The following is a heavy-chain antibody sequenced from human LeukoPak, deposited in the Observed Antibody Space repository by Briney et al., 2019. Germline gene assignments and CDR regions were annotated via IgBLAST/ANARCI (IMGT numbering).Heavy chain of an antibody. CDR1: GGTFSSYA. CDR2: IIPILGIA. Sequence: ASVKVSCKASGGTFSSYAISWVRQAPGQGLEWMGRIIPILGIANYAQKFQGRVTITADKSTSTAYMELSSLRSEDTAVYYCARDMRLAGYSSGWYGGINDYWGQGTLVTVSS. CDR3: ARDMRLAGYSSGWYGGINDY. J-gene: IGHJ4*02. D-gene: IGHD6-19*01. V-gene: IGHV1-69*04.